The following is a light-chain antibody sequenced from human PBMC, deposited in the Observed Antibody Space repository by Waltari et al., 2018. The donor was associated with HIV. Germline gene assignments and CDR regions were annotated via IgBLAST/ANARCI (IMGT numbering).Light chain of an antibody. CDR3: LQDYNYPRT. CDR1: QDIRKA. Sequence: AIQMTQSPSSLSAFVGDRVTITCRAIQDIRKALGWYQKKPGKAPKFLIDAASTVQNVVPSRFSGSGSGTDFTLTSSSLQPEDFATYYCLQDYNYPRTFGQGTTVEIK. V-gene: IGKV1-6*01. J-gene: IGKJ1*01. CDR2: AAS.